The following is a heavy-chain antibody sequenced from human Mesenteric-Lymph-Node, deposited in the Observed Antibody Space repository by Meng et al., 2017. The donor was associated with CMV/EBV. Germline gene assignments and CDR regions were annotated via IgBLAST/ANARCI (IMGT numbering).Heavy chain of an antibody. V-gene: IGHV1-8*01. Sequence: ASVKVSCKTSGYTFTSYDMNWVRQAPGQGLEWMGWMSPNTDNPGYAQKFQGRVTMTRNSSISTAYMELSSLRPEDTAVYYCARDRWYQLLYSFDYWGQGTLVTVSS. D-gene: IGHD2-2*02. CDR3: ARDRWYQLLYSFDY. J-gene: IGHJ4*02. CDR1: GYTFTSYD. CDR2: MSPNTDNP.